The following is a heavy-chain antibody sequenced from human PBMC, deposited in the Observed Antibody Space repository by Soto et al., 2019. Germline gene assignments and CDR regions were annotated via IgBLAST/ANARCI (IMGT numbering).Heavy chain of an antibody. J-gene: IGHJ5*02. Sequence: QLQLQESGPGLVKPSETLSLTCTVSGGSISSSSYYWGWIRQPPGKGLEWIGSIYYSGSTYYNPSLKSRVTISVDTSKNQFSLKLSSVTAADTAVYYCARHSHGIAVPGTWFDPWGQGTLVTGSS. CDR3: ARHSHGIAVPGTWFDP. CDR1: GGSISSSSYY. D-gene: IGHD6-19*01. CDR2: IYYSGST. V-gene: IGHV4-39*01.